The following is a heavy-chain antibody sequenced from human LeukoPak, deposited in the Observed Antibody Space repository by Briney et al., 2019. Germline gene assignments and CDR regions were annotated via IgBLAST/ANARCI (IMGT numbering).Heavy chain of an antibody. D-gene: IGHD6-19*01. CDR2: IKQDGSEQ. CDR3: ARDRGWYGIDV. V-gene: IGHV3-7*01. Sequence: GGSLRLTCAASGFSFSSHWMSWVRQAPGKGLEWVANIKQDGSEQFYVDSVKGRFTISRDNAKNSLFLQMNSLRAEDTAVYYCARDRGWYGIDVWGQGTTVTVSS. CDR1: GFSFSSHW. J-gene: IGHJ6*02.